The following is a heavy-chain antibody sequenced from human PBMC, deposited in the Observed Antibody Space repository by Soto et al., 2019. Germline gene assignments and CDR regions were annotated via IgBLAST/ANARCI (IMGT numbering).Heavy chain of an antibody. CDR2: IYWDDDK. CDR3: AHRVLRTVFGLVTTTAIYFDF. V-gene: IGHV2-5*02. D-gene: IGHD3-3*01. J-gene: IGHJ4*02. Sequence: QITLSESGPTPVKPRQTLTLTCTFSGFSLTTSGVGVGWIRQSPGKAPEWLALIYWDDDKRYSPSLKSRLTITKDTSKTQVVLTMADLDPADTATYYCAHRVLRTVFGLVTTTAIYFDFWGQGTPVAVSS. CDR1: GFSLTTSGVG.